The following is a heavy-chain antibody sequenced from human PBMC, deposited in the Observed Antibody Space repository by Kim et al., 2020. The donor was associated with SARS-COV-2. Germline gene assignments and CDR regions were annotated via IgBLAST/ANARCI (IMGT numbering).Heavy chain of an antibody. Sequence: GGSLRLSCAASGFTFRNYALSWVRQAPGKGPEWVAAMSGSGESAYYADSVQGRFTIIRENSRNSVHLQMNSLRADDTAVYYCVKDEADWLLFFDHWGQGTLVTVSS. CDR1: GFTFRNYA. D-gene: IGHD3-9*01. V-gene: IGHV3-23*01. J-gene: IGHJ4*02. CDR3: VKDEADWLLFFDH. CDR2: MSGSGESA.